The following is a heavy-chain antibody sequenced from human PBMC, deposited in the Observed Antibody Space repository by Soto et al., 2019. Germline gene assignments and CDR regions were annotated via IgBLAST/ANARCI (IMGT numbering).Heavy chain of an antibody. D-gene: IGHD1-26*01. CDR1: GFTFSSYG. J-gene: IGHJ6*02. Sequence: SLRLSCAASGFTFSSYGMHWVRQAPGKGLEWVAVISYDGSNKYYADSVKGRFTISRDNSKNTLYLQMNSLRAEDTAVYYCAKDPSGSYRFYYYYGMDVWGQGTTVTVSS. CDR2: ISYDGSNK. CDR3: AKDPSGSYRFYYYYGMDV. V-gene: IGHV3-30*18.